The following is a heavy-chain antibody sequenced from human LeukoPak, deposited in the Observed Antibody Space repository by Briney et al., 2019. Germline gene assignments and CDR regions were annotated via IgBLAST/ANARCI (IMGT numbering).Heavy chain of an antibody. D-gene: IGHD2-15*01. Sequence: SETLSLTCGVSGGSITTRDCWCWVRQPPGEGLEWIGEICLDGRIHYTASLKSRVSISMDRSKAQFSLNLISVTAADTAMYFCASQGGLRNDFWGQGILVTVSS. CDR2: ICLDGRI. CDR3: ASQGGLRNDF. V-gene: IGHV4-4*02. CDR1: GGSITTRDC. J-gene: IGHJ4*02.